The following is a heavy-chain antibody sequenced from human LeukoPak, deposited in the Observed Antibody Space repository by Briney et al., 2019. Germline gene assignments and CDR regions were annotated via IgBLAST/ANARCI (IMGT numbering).Heavy chain of an antibody. CDR2: INHSGST. CDR3: ARGSPDIVVVPAAAAPSYYFDY. J-gene: IGHJ4*02. D-gene: IGHD2-2*01. Sequence: KPSATLSLTCAVYGGSFSGYYWSGIRQPPGKGQEWIGEINHSGSTNYNPSLKSRVTISVDASKNQFSLKLSSVTAADTAVYYCARGSPDIVVVPAAAAPSYYFDYWGQGTLVTVSA. CDR1: GGSFSGYY. V-gene: IGHV4-34*01.